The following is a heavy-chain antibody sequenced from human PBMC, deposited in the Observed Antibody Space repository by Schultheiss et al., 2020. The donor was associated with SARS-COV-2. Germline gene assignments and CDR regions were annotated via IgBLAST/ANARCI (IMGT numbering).Heavy chain of an antibody. D-gene: IGHD2-21*01. V-gene: IGHV1-2*06. CDR3: AADVVVLPSAFDAFDI. CDR2: INPNSGGT. Sequence: ASVKVSCKASGYTFTGYYMHWVRQAPGQGLEWMGRINPNSGGTNYAQKFQGRVTMTRDTSTSTAYMELSSLRSEDTAVYYCAADVVVLPSAFDAFDIWGQGTKVTVSS. J-gene: IGHJ3*02. CDR1: GYTFTGYY.